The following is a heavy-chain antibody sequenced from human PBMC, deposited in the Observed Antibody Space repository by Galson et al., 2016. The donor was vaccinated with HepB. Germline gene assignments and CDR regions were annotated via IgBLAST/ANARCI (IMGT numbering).Heavy chain of an antibody. CDR3: ARARSVDWLLRAFDI. D-gene: IGHD3/OR15-3a*01. CDR1: GGSISSGGYY. V-gene: IGHV4-31*03. Sequence: TLSLTCTVSGGSISSGGYYWSWIRQHPGKGLEWIGYIYYNGSPFYSPSLKGRLTISVDTSKNQFSLKLSSVTAADTAVYYCARARSVDWLLRAFDIWGQGTLVTVSS. CDR2: IYYNGSP. J-gene: IGHJ3*02.